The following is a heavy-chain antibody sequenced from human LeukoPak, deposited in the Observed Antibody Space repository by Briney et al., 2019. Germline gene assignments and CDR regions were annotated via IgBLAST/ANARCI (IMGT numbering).Heavy chain of an antibody. D-gene: IGHD6-19*01. CDR2: IHTSGST. CDR1: GGSISSSSYY. Sequence: SETLSLTCTVSGGSISSSSYYWSWIRQPAGKGLEWIGQIHTSGSTNYNPSLKSRVAMSVDTSKNQFSLELSSVTAADTAVYYCATRAQTTGWSFDYWGQGALVTVSS. CDR3: ATRAQTTGWSFDY. V-gene: IGHV4-61*09. J-gene: IGHJ4*02.